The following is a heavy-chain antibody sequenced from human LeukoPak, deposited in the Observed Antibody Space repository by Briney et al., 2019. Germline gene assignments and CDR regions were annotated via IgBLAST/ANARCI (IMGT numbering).Heavy chain of an antibody. J-gene: IGHJ4*02. CDR3: ARLSGAAAGTIDY. Sequence: SETLSLTCTVSGGSISSSSYYWGWLRQPPGKGLEWIGSIYYSWSTYYNPSLNSRVTISVDTSKNQFSLKLSSVTAGDTAVYYWARLSGAAAGTIDYWGQGTLVTVSS. D-gene: IGHD6-13*01. CDR1: GGSISSSSYY. CDR2: IYYSWST. V-gene: IGHV4-39*01.